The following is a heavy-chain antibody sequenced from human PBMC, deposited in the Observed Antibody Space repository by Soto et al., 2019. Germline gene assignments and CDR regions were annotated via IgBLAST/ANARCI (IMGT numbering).Heavy chain of an antibody. CDR3: ASGAPLLRDGYNWYFDY. CDR2: IYYSGST. V-gene: IGHV4-30-4*01. Sequence: SETLSLTCPVSGGSISSGDYYWSWIRQPPGKGLEWIGYIYYSGSTYYNPSLKSRVTISVDTSKNQFSLKLSSVTAADTAVYYCASGAPLLRDGYNWYFDYWGQGTLVTVSS. D-gene: IGHD5-12*01. CDR1: GGSISSGDYY. J-gene: IGHJ4*02.